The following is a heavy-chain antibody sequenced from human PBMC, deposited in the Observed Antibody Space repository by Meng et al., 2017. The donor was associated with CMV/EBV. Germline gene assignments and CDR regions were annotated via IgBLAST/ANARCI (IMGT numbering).Heavy chain of an antibody. CDR2: ISYDGSNK. CDR1: GFTFSSYA. V-gene: IGHV3-30*04. Sequence: GGSLRLSCAASGFTFSSYAMHWVRQAPGKGLEWVAVISYDGSNKYYADSVKGRFTISRDKSKNTRYLQINSLRAEDAAVYYWGRGVVVPAAISVRVISGLGYYYCGMDVWGQGTTVTVSS. J-gene: IGHJ6*02. CDR3: GRGVVVPAAISVRVISGLGYYYCGMDV. D-gene: IGHD2-2*01.